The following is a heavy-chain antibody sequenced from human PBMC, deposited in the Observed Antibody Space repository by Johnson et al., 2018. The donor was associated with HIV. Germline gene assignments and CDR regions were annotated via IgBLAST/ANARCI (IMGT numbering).Heavy chain of an antibody. V-gene: IGHV3-30-3*01. CDR3: AGEVSIAVAGIFRAAGAAFDI. Sequence: QVQLVESGGGSIQPGGSLRLSCAASGFTFSSYAMHWVRQAPGTGLEWVAVISYDGSNKYYADSVKGRFTISRDNAKNSLFLQMNSLRAEDTAVYYCAGEVSIAVAGIFRAAGAAFDIWGQGTMVTVSS. D-gene: IGHD6-19*01. CDR1: GFTFSSYA. J-gene: IGHJ3*02. CDR2: ISYDGSNK.